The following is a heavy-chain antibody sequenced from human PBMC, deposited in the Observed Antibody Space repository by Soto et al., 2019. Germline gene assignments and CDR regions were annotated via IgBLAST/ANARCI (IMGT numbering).Heavy chain of an antibody. CDR3: ARGMVSYYYGMDV. V-gene: IGHV3-33*01. CDR2: IWYDGSNK. CDR1: GFTFSSYG. D-gene: IGHD2-21*01. J-gene: IGHJ6*02. Sequence: GGSLRLSCAASGFTFSSYGMHWVRQAPGKGLEWVAVIWYDGSNKYYADSVKGRFTISRDNSKNTLYLQMNSLRAEDTAVYYCARGMVSYYYGMDVWGQGTTVTVSS.